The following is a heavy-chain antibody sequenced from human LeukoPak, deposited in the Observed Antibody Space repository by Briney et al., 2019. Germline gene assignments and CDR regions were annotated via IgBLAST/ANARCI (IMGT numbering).Heavy chain of an antibody. V-gene: IGHV4-59*01. CDR2: IYYSGNT. D-gene: IGHD3-9*01. Sequence: MASETLSLTCTVSGGSFSSFYWSWIRQPPGKGLEWIGYIYYSGNTDYNPSLKSRVTISVDPSKNQFSLKLSSVTAADTAVYYCARFSMKDWFFDYWGQGTLVTVSS. CDR3: ARFSMKDWFFDY. CDR1: GGSFSSFY. J-gene: IGHJ4*02.